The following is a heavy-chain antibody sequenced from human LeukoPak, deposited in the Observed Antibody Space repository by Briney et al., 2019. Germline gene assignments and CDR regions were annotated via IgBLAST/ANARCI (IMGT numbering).Heavy chain of an antibody. CDR1: GFTFSSYG. CDR3: ARDTSRYYYYYGMDV. V-gene: IGHV3-33*01. D-gene: IGHD3-3*01. Sequence: PGGSLRLSCAASGFTFSSYGMHWVRQAPGKGLEWVAVIWYDVSNKYYADSVKGRFTISRDNSKNTLYLQMNSLRAEDTAVYYCARDTSRYYYYYGMDVWGQGTTVTVSS. CDR2: IWYDVSNK. J-gene: IGHJ6*02.